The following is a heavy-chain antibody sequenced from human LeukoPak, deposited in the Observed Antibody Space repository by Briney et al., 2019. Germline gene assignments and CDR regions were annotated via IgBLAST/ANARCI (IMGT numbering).Heavy chain of an antibody. Sequence: ASVKVSCKVSGYTLTELSMHWVRQAPGKGLEWMGGFDPEDGETIYAQKFQGRVTMTTDTSTSTAYMELRSLRSDDTAVYYCARVRGIVATSDFDYWGQGTLVTVSS. CDR3: ARVRGIVATSDFDY. J-gene: IGHJ4*02. CDR1: GYTLTELS. D-gene: IGHD5-12*01. CDR2: FDPEDGET. V-gene: IGHV1-24*01.